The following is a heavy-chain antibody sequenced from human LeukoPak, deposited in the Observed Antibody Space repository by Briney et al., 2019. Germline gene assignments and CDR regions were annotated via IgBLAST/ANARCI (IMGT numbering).Heavy chain of an antibody. CDR1: GGSFSGYY. D-gene: IGHD6-19*01. J-gene: IGHJ5*02. Sequence: SETLSLTCAVYGGSFSGYYWSWIRQPPGKGLEWIGEINHSGSTNYNPSLKSRVTISVDTSKNQFSLKLSSVTAADTAVYYCARIPSVFKDSAWYEAWIDPWGPGILVTVSS. CDR3: ARIPSVFKDSAWYEAWIDP. V-gene: IGHV4-34*01. CDR2: INHSGST.